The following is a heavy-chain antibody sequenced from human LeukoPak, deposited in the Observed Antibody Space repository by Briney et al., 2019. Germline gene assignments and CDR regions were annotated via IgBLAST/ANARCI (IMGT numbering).Heavy chain of an antibody. CDR3: AKEPPGQLRVGDY. Sequence: TGGSLRLSCAASGFAFSSFSMNGVRQAPGKGLEWVSYISSISGSLYYADSVRGRFTISRDNAKNSLYLQMNSLRVEDTAVYYCAKEPPGQLRVGDYWGQGTLVTVSS. J-gene: IGHJ4*01. D-gene: IGHD4-23*01. V-gene: IGHV3-48*01. CDR2: ISSISGSL. CDR1: GFAFSSFS.